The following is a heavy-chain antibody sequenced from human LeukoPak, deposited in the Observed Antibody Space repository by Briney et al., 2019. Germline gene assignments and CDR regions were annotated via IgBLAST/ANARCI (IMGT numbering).Heavy chain of an antibody. D-gene: IGHD3-22*01. CDR1: GYTFTSYG. CDR2: ISAYNGNT. J-gene: IGHJ5*02. Sequence: ASVKVSCKASGYTFTSYGISWVRQAPGQGLEWMGWISAYNGNTNYAQKLQGRVTMTTDTSTSTAYMELRSLRSDDTAVYYCARDGFYYDSSGYYDRFDPWGQGTLVTVSS. V-gene: IGHV1-18*01. CDR3: ARDGFYYDSSGYYDRFDP.